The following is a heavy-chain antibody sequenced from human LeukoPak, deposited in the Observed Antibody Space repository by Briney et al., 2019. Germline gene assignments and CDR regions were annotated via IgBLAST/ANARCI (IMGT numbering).Heavy chain of an antibody. V-gene: IGHV4-39*07. Sequence: PSETLSLTCTVSGGSISSSSYYWGWIRQPPGKGLEWIGSIYYSGSTYYNPSLKSRVTISVDTSKNQFSLKLSSVTAADTAVYYCARGRKQQLVQFSWFDPWGQGTLVTVSS. CDR2: IYYSGST. J-gene: IGHJ5*02. CDR1: GGSISSSSYY. CDR3: ARGRKQQLVQFSWFDP. D-gene: IGHD6-13*01.